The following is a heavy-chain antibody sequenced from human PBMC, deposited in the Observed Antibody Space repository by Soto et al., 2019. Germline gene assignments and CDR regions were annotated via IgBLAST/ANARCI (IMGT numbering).Heavy chain of an antibody. CDR2: LSGSGGTT. D-gene: IGHD3-10*01. CDR3: STHPGSYGPNCPDS. V-gene: IGHV3-23*01. CDR1: GFSFSSYA. Sequence: EVQLLESGGGLVQPGGSLRLSCAASGFSFSSYAMSWVRQTPGKGLEWVSTLSGSGGTTYYADSVKGQLTISSDNSKSPLYLHMTRLSAEDTAVYSCSTHPGSYGPNCPDSWGQGTLVTVSS. J-gene: IGHJ5*01.